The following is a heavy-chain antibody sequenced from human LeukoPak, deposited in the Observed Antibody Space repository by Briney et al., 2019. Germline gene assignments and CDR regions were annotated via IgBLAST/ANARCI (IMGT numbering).Heavy chain of an antibody. J-gene: IGHJ5*02. CDR2: IYYSGST. D-gene: IGHD6-19*01. Sequence: KTSETLSLTCTVPGGSISSYYWSWIRQPPGKGLEWIGYIYYSGSTNYNPSLKSRVTISVDTSKNQFSLKLSSVTAADTAVYYCARTYSSGWYGMDWFDPWGQGTLVTVSS. CDR3: ARTYSSGWYGMDWFDP. CDR1: GGSISSYY. V-gene: IGHV4-59*08.